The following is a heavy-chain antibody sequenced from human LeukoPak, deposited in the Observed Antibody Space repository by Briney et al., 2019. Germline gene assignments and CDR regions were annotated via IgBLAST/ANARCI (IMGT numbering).Heavy chain of an antibody. CDR1: GFSFSSYA. J-gene: IGHJ4*02. Sequence: GGSLRLSCAASGFSFSSYAMNWVRQAPGKGLEWVSTIGGGGGSTYYADSVKGRFTISRDNSKNTLYLQLNSLRAEDTAVYYCAKGLSVASSFFDYWGQGTLVTVSS. V-gene: IGHV3-23*01. CDR2: IGGGGGST. D-gene: IGHD2-15*01. CDR3: AKGLSVASSFFDY.